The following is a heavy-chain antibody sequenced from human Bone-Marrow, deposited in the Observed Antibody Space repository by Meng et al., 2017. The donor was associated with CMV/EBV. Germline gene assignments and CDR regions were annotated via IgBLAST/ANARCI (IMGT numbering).Heavy chain of an antibody. CDR1: GFTVSSNY. J-gene: IGHJ4*02. CDR3: ATGANTAMVFGVDY. Sequence: GESLKISCAASGFTVSSNYMSWVRQAPGKGLEWMGIIYPGDSDTRYSPSFQGQVTISADKSISTAYLQWSSLKASDTAMYYCATGANTAMVFGVDYWGQGTLVTVSS. CDR2: IYPGDSDT. D-gene: IGHD5-18*01. V-gene: IGHV5-51*01.